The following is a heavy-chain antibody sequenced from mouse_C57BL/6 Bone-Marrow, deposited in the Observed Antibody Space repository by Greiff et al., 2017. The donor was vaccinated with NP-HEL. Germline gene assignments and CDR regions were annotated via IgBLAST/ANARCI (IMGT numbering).Heavy chain of an antibody. CDR2: LYPGSGST. CDR1: GYTFTSYW. Sequence: QVQLQQPGAELVKPGASVKMSCKASGYTFTSYWITWVKQRPGQGLAWIGELYPGSGSTNYNEKFQSKATLTVDTSSSTAYMQLSSLTSEDSAVYYCARWLSDGYYPDYSAMDYWGQGTSVTVSS. CDR3: ARWLSDGYYPDYSAMDY. V-gene: IGHV1-55*01. D-gene: IGHD2-3*01. J-gene: IGHJ4*01.